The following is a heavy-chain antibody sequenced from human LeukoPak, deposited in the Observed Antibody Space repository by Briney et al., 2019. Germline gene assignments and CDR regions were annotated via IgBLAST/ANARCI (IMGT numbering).Heavy chain of an antibody. J-gene: IGHJ4*02. CDR2: ITAGGSFK. D-gene: IGHD2-15*01. Sequence: GGSLRLSCAASGFTFSNYAMNWVRQAPGKGLDWVSSITAGGSFKYYADSVEGRFTISRDNAKNSLYLQMNSLRAEDTAVYYCARASLYCSGGSCYPTFGYWGQGTLVTVSS. CDR3: ARASLYCSGGSCYPTFGY. V-gene: IGHV3-21*01. CDR1: GFTFSNYA.